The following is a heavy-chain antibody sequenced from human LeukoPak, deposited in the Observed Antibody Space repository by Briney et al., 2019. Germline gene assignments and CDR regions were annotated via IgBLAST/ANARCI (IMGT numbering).Heavy chain of an antibody. J-gene: IGHJ4*02. CDR3: ARDLDYSNLFDY. D-gene: IGHD4-11*01. CDR2: IIPIFGTA. Sequence: ASVKVSCKASGGTFSSYAISWVRQAPGQGLEWMGGIIPIFGTANYAQKFQGRVTITADESTSTAYMELRSLRSDDTAVYYCARDLDYSNLFDYWGQGTLVTVSS. V-gene: IGHV1-69*01. CDR1: GGTFSSYA.